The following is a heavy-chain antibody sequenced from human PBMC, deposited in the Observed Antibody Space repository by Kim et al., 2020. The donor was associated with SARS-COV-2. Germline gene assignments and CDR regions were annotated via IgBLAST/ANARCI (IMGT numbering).Heavy chain of an antibody. CDR3: ARGESFDLPEIRGFEH. V-gene: IGHV3-74*01. Sequence: GGSLRLSCAASGFTFSSYWMHWVRQAPGKGLVWVASLNRDGSKTYYAGSVRGRFNISRDNAKKTLYLQMNSQRAEDTAVYYCARGESFDLPEIRGFEHCGQGSLGTVSS. CDR2: LNRDGSKT. D-gene: IGHD3-9*01. J-gene: IGHJ4*02. CDR1: GFTFSSYW.